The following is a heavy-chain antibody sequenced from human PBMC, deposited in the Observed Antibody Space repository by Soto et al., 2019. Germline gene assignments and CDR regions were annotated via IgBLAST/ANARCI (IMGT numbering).Heavy chain of an antibody. V-gene: IGHV3-30-3*01. CDR1: GFTFSSYA. CDR3: ARDRIYSSSWHDY. Sequence: QVQLVESGGGVVQPGRSLRLSCAASGFTFSSYAMHWVRQDPGKGLEWVAVISYDGSNKYYADSVKGRFTISRDNSKNTLYLQMNSLRAEDTAVYYCARDRIYSSSWHDYWGQGTLVTVSS. J-gene: IGHJ4*02. D-gene: IGHD6-13*01. CDR2: ISYDGSNK.